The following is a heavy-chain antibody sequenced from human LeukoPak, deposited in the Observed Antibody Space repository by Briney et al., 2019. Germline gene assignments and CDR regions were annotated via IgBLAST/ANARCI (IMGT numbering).Heavy chain of an antibody. CDR1: GGSISSGDYY. Sequence: SETLSLTCTVSGGSISSGDYYWSWIRQPPGKGLEWIGYIYYSGSTYYNPSLKSRVTISVDTSKNQFSLKLSSVTAADTAVYYCARDLWYSTNGMDVWGQGTTVTVSS. CDR2: IYYSGST. D-gene: IGHD6-13*01. V-gene: IGHV4-30-4*01. J-gene: IGHJ6*02. CDR3: ARDLWYSTNGMDV.